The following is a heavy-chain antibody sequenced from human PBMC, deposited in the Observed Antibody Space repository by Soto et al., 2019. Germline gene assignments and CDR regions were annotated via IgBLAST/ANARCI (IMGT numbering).Heavy chain of an antibody. CDR1: GFSLSTTEVG. J-gene: IGHJ4*02. D-gene: IGHD3-9*01. CDR2: IYWDDDK. CDR3: AHRFDWYYFNF. Sequence: QITLKESGPTLVKPTQTLTLTCTFSGFSLSTTEVGVAWIRQPPGKALEWLALIYWDDDKRYSPSLKNRLTITKDTSKIQVVLRMTNMDPVDTATYYCAHRFDWYYFNFWGQGILVTVSS. V-gene: IGHV2-5*02.